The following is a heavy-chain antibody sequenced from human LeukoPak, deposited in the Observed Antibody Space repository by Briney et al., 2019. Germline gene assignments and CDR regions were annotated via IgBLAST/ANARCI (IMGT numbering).Heavy chain of an antibody. Sequence: GGSLRLSCAASGFTVSSNYMSWVRQAPGQGLEWVSVIYSGGSTYYADSVKGRFTISRDNSKNTLYLQMNSLRAEDTAVYYCARGGIEMATINYWGQGTLVTVSS. J-gene: IGHJ4*02. CDR2: IYSGGST. D-gene: IGHD5-24*01. CDR3: ARGGIEMATINY. CDR1: GFTVSSNY. V-gene: IGHV3-53*01.